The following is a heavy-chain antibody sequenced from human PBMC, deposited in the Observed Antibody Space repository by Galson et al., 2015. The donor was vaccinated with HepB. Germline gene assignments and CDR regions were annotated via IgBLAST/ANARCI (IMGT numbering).Heavy chain of an antibody. CDR1: GFAFSTYE. J-gene: IGHJ4*02. CDR2: ISSSSSTL. CDR3: VRPHQGWGTTDY. Sequence: SLRLSCAVSGFAFSTYEMNWVRQAPGKGLEWISYISSSSSTLYYAASVKGRFTISRDNAKNSLYLQMNSLRAEDTAVYFCVRPHQGWGTTDYWGQGTLVTVSS. V-gene: IGHV3-48*03. D-gene: IGHD3-16*01.